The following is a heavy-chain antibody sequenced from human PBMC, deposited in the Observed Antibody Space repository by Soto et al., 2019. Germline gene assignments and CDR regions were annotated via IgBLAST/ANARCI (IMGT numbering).Heavy chain of an antibody. CDR1: GGTFSSSA. V-gene: IGHV1-69*12. CDR3: AIQDSSGDYSRALDI. Sequence: QVQLVQSGAEVKKPGSSVKVSCKASGGTFSSSAFNWVRQAPGQGLEWMGGIIPIFGPTNYAQKFQGRVTVTADESTNTAYMELSSLRSEDTAVYYCAIQDSSGDYSRALDIWGQGTMVTVSS. J-gene: IGHJ3*02. CDR2: IIPIFGPT. D-gene: IGHD3-22*01.